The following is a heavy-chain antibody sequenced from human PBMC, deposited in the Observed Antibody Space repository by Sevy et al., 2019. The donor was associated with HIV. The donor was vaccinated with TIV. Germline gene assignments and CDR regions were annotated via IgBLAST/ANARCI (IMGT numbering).Heavy chain of an antibody. Sequence: GGSLRLSCAASGFIFSDSALHWVRQSSAKGLEWVGRIRSKTDSYATAYAESVEGRFTISRDDSKNTVYLQMNSLKTEDTAVYYCTRQGSGRYVPLFDYWGQGALVTVSS. CDR3: TRQGSGRYVPLFDY. V-gene: IGHV3-73*01. J-gene: IGHJ4*02. CDR2: IRSKTDSYAT. CDR1: GFIFSDSA. D-gene: IGHD1-26*01.